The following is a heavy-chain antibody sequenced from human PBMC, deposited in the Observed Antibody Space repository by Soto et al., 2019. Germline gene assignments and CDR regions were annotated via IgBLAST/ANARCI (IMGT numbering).Heavy chain of an antibody. CDR2: IIPIFGTA. J-gene: IGHJ4*02. CDR3: ASGIVGAISRWGKISYYFDY. D-gene: IGHD1-26*01. Sequence: QVQLVQSGAEVKKPGSSVKVSCKASGGTFSRYAISWVRQAPGQGLEWMGGIIPIFGTANYAQKFQGRVTITTDESTRTAYMELSSLRSEDTAVYYCASGIVGAISRWGKISYYFDYWGQRTLVTVSS. CDR1: GGTFSRYA. V-gene: IGHV1-69*01.